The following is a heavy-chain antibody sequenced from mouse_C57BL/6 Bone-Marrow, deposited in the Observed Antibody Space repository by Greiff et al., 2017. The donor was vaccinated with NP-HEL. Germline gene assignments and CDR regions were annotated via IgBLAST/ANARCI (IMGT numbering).Heavy chain of an antibody. V-gene: IGHV1-55*01. J-gene: IGHJ2*01. D-gene: IGHD2-3*01. CDR1: GYTFTSYW. Sequence: VQLQQSGAELVKPGASVKMSCKASGYTFTSYWITWVKQRPGQGLEWIGDIYPGSGSTNYNETFKSKATLTVDTSSSTAYMQLSSLTSEASAVYYCARRTGGYYLYYFDYWGQGTTLTVSA. CDR3: ARRTGGYYLYYFDY. CDR2: IYPGSGST.